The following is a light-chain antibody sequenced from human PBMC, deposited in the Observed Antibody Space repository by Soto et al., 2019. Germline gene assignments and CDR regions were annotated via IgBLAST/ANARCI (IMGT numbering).Light chain of an antibody. CDR1: QSVSSS. J-gene: IGKJ2*01. CDR2: GAS. CDR3: QHYNNWPPYT. Sequence: EIVLTQSPGTLSLSPGERATLSGRASQSVSSSRLAWYRQEPGQAPRLLIYGASTRATGVPARFSGSGSETDFTLTISNLQSEDCAVYYCQHYNNWPPYTFGQGTKVDIK. V-gene: IGKV3D-15*01.